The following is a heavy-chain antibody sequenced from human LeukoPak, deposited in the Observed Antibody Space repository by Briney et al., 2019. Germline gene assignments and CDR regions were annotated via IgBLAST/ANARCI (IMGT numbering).Heavy chain of an antibody. Sequence: GGSLRLSCAASGSTFSSYVMTWVRQAPGKGLEWVSAISSSGDSTYYADSVKGRFTISRDNSKSTLYVQMNSLRAEDTAVYYCAKRGIDWGPIDYWGQGTLVTVSS. CDR1: GSTFSSYV. CDR3: AKRGIDWGPIDY. V-gene: IGHV3-23*01. D-gene: IGHD7-27*01. CDR2: ISSSGDST. J-gene: IGHJ4*02.